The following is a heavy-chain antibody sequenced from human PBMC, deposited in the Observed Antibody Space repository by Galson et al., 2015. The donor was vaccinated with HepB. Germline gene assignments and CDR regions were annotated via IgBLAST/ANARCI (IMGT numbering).Heavy chain of an antibody. Sequence: SLRLSCAASGFTFSSYAMSWVRQAPGKGLEWVSAISGSGGSTYHADSVKGRFTVSRDNSKNTLYLQMNTLRAEDTAVYYCAKDLKVGATTFHYYYGMDVWGQGTTVTVS. CDR3: AKDLKVGATTFHYYYGMDV. D-gene: IGHD1-26*01. CDR1: GFTFSSYA. J-gene: IGHJ6*02. CDR2: ISGSGGST. V-gene: IGHV3-23*01.